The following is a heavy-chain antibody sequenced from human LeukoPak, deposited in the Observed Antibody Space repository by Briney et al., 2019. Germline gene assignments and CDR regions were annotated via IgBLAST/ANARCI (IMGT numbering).Heavy chain of an antibody. CDR2: IHYSGST. V-gene: IGHV4-59*01. J-gene: IGHJ3*01. D-gene: IGHD3-3*01. CDR3: ARVRFLASDAFDL. Sequence: PSETLSLTCTVSGGSISTYYWSWIRQPPGKGLEWIGSIHYSGSTDYNSSLKSRVAISVDTAKNQFSLKVNSVTAADTAVYYCARVRFLASDAFDLWGQGTMVTVSS. CDR1: GGSISTYY.